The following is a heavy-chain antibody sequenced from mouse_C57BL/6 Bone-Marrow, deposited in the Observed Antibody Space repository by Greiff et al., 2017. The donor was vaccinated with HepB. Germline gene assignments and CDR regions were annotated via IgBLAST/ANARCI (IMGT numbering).Heavy chain of an antibody. CDR1: GYTFTDYN. Sequence: VQLQQSGPELVKPGASVKIPCKASGYTFTDYNMDWVKQSHGKSLEWIGDINPNNGGTIYNQKFKGKATLTVDKSSSTAYMELRSLTSEDTAVYYCARRYYGIYWYFDVWGTGTTVTVSS. CDR3: ARRYYGIYWYFDV. J-gene: IGHJ1*03. CDR2: INPNNGGT. V-gene: IGHV1-18*01. D-gene: IGHD1-1*01.